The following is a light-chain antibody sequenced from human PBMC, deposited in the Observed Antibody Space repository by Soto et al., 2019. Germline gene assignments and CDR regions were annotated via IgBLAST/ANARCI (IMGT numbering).Light chain of an antibody. Sequence: QSVLTQPPSVSGAPGQRVTISCTGSSSNIGAGYDVHWYQQLPGTAPKLPIYGNSNRPSGVPDRFSGSKSGTSASLAITGLQAEDEADYYCQSYDSSLSGSHVVFGGGTKVTVL. V-gene: IGLV1-40*01. CDR2: GNS. CDR1: SSNIGAGYD. CDR3: QSYDSSLSGSHVV. J-gene: IGLJ2*01.